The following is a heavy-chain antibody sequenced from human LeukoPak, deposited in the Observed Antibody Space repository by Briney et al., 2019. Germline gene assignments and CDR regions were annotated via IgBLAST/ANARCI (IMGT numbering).Heavy chain of an antibody. V-gene: IGHV4-59*01. D-gene: IGHD5-12*01. CDR3: ARDTYDYYFDP. CDR1: GGSISSYY. CDR2: IYTSGST. J-gene: IGHJ5*02. Sequence: SETLSLTCTVSGGSISSYYWSWIRQPPRKGLEWIGYIYTSGSTNYNPSLKSRVTISVDTSKNQFSLKLSSVTAADTAVYYCARDTYDYYFDPWGQGTLVTVSS.